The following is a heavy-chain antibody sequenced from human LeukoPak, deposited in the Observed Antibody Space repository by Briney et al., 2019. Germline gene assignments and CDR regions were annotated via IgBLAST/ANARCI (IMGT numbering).Heavy chain of an antibody. J-gene: IGHJ4*02. Sequence: GRSLRLSCAASGFTFSSCSMHWVRQARGKGLEWVAVISYDGSDQDYADSVKGRFIISRDNSKNTLFLQMNSLRAEDTAVYYCARDGVIGTTFDSWGQGTLVTVSS. CDR2: ISYDGSDQ. D-gene: IGHD1-14*01. V-gene: IGHV3-30-3*01. CDR3: ARDGVIGTTFDS. CDR1: GFTFSSCS.